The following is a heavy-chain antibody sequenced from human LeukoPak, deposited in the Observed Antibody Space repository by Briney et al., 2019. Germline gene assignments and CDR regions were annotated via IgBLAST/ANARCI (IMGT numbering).Heavy chain of an antibody. Sequence: GASVKVSCKASGGTFNSYGIIWVRQAPGQGLEWMGGIIPILGTANYAQKFQGRVTITADESTSTAYMELTSLRSEDTAVYYCARGPQLIQLWSSFYFDYWGQGTLVTVSS. V-gene: IGHV1-69*13. D-gene: IGHD5-18*01. CDR1: GGTFNSYG. J-gene: IGHJ4*02. CDR3: ARGPQLIQLWSSFYFDY. CDR2: IIPILGTA.